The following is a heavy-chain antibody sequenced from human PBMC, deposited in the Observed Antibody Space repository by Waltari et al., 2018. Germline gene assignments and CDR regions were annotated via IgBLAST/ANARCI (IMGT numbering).Heavy chain of an antibody. CDR1: GFPFSSYA. D-gene: IGHD6-13*01. CDR2: ISASGDRT. J-gene: IGHJ4*02. CDR3: AKHTSGNPHDY. Sequence: EVQLLESGGGLVQPGGSLRISCAASGFPFSSYALSWVRQAPGKGLEWVSAISASGDRTYYADSVKGRFTSSRDNSKNTLYLQMNDLRAEDAAIYYCAKHTSGNPHDYWGQGTLVTVSS. V-gene: IGHV3-23*01.